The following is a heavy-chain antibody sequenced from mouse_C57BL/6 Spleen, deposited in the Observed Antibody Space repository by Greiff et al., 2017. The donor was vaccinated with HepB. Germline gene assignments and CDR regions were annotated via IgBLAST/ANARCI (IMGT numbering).Heavy chain of an antibody. Sequence: EVQLVESGGGLVKPGGSLKLSCAASGFTFSSYAMSWVRQTPEKRLEWVATISDGGSYTYYPDNVKGRFTISRDKAKNNLYLQMSHLKSEDTAMYYCARDQGGSWGQGTLVTVSA. J-gene: IGHJ3*01. CDR2: ISDGGSYT. D-gene: IGHD3-2*02. V-gene: IGHV5-4*01. CDR3: ARDQGGS. CDR1: GFTFSSYA.